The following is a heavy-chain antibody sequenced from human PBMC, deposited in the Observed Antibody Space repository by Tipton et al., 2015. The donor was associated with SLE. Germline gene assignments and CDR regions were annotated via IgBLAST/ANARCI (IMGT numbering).Heavy chain of an antibody. D-gene: IGHD5-12*01. CDR1: GGSISSYY. J-gene: IGHJ5*02. CDR2: TYYSGST. CDR3: AKVLGATDFNWFDP. Sequence: TLSLTCTVSGGSISSYYWSWIRQPPGKGLEWIGYTYYSGSTYYNPSLKSRVTISVDTSKNQFSLKLSSVTAADTAVYYCAKVLGATDFNWFDPWGQGTLVTVSS. V-gene: IGHV4-59*12.